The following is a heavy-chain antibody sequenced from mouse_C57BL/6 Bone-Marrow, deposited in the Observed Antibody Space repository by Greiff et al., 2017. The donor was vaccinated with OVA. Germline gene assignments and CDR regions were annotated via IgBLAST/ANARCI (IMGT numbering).Heavy chain of an antibody. D-gene: IGHD1-1*02. Sequence: VQLQQPGAELVKPGASVKLSCKASGYTFTSYWMHWVKQRPGQGLEWIGMIHPNSGSTNYNEKFKSKATLTVDKSSSTAYMQLSSLKSEDSAVYYCARHYDWYFDVWGTGTTVTVSS. CDR3: ARHYDWYFDV. CDR1: GYTFTSYW. J-gene: IGHJ1*03. V-gene: IGHV1-64*01. CDR2: IHPNSGST.